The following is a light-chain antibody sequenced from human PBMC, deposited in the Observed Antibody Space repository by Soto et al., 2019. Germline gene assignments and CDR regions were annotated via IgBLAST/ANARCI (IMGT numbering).Light chain of an antibody. J-gene: IGKJ5*01. CDR3: QQRNIWPPVT. Sequence: EIVLTQSPATLSLSPGERAARSCRASPSVTNYLAWYQQKPGQPPRLLIYGAFNRAAGIPARFSGSGSGTDFTLTISSLEPEDSAVYYCQQRNIWPPVTFGQGTRLE. CDR2: GAF. CDR1: PSVTNY. V-gene: IGKV3-11*01.